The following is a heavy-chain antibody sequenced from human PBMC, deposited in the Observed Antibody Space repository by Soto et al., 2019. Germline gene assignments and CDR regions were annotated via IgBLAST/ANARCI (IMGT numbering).Heavy chain of an antibody. CDR3: ARDLFLRSYYYYGMDV. D-gene: IGHD3-10*01. CDR2: IWYDGSNK. J-gene: IGHJ6*02. CDR1: GFTFSSYG. Sequence: QVQLVESGGGVVQPGRSLRLSCAASGFTFSSYGMHWVRQAPGKGLEWVAVIWYDGSNKYYADSVKGRFTISRDNSKNTLYLQMNSLRAGETAVYYCARDLFLRSYYYYGMDVWGQGTTVTVSS. V-gene: IGHV3-33*01.